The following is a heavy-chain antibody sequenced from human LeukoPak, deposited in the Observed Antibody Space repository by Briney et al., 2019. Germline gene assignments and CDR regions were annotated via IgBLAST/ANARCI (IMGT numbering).Heavy chain of an antibody. CDR3: ARALVAARQGGYYYYYGMDV. V-gene: IGHV1-69*04. D-gene: IGHD6-6*01. Sequence: SVKVSCKASGGTFSSYAISWVRQAPGQGLEWMGRIIPILGIANYAQKFQGRVTITADKSTSTAYMELSSLRSEDTAVYYCARALVAARQGGYYYYYGMDVWGQGTTVTVSS. CDR1: GGTFSSYA. CDR2: IIPILGIA. J-gene: IGHJ6*02.